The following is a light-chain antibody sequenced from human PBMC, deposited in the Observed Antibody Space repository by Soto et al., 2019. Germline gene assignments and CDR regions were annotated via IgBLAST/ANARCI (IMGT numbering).Light chain of an antibody. V-gene: IGKV1-6*01. Sequence: AIQMTQSPSSLSASVGDRVTITCRASQGIRNDLGWYQQKPGKAPKLLIYAASSLQSGVPSRFSGSGSGTDFTPTISSLQPEDFAAYYCLQDYNYPRTFGQGTKVDIK. CDR1: QGIRND. CDR2: AAS. CDR3: LQDYNYPRT. J-gene: IGKJ1*01.